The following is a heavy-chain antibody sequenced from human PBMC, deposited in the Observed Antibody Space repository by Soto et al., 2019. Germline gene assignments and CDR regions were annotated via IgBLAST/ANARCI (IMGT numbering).Heavy chain of an antibody. CDR3: AARGYYDSSGPSDY. CDR1: GFTFSSYW. CDR2: IKQDGSEK. D-gene: IGHD3-22*01. Sequence: GGSLRLSCAASGFTFSSYWMSWVRQAPGKGLEWVANIKQDGSEKYYVDSVKGRFTISRDNAKNSLYLQMNSLRAEDTAVYYCAARGYYDSSGPSDYWGQGTLVTVSS. V-gene: IGHV3-7*01. J-gene: IGHJ4*02.